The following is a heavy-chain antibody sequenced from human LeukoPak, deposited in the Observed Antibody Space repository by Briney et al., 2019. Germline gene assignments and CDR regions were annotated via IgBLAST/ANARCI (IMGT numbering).Heavy chain of an antibody. CDR3: ARASQSHILYYMDV. D-gene: IGHD2-15*01. CDR1: GGSISSYY. J-gene: IGHJ6*03. V-gene: IGHV4-59*01. CDR2: IYYSGST. Sequence: PSETLSLTFTVSGGSISSYYWSWIRQPPGKGLEWIGYIYYSGSTNYNPSLKSRVTISVDTSKNQFSLKLSSVTAADTAVYYCARASQSHILYYMDVWGKGTTVTVSS.